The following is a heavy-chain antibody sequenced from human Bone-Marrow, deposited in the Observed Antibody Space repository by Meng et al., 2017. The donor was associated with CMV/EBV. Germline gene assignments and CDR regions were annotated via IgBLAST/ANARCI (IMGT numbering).Heavy chain of an antibody. CDR1: GGSFSGYY. V-gene: IGHV4-34*01. J-gene: IGHJ4*02. CDR3: ARGSIAARRGVDY. D-gene: IGHD6-6*01. CDR2: INHSGST. Sequence: SETLSLTCAVYGGSFSGYYWSWIRQPPGKGLEWIGEINHSGSTNYNPSLKSRVTISVDTSKNQFSLKLSSVTAADTAVYCCARGSIAARRGVDYWGQGTLVTVSS.